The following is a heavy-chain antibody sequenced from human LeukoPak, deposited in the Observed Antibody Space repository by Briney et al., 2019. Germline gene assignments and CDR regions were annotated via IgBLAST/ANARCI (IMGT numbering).Heavy chain of an antibody. V-gene: IGHV3-23*01. CDR2: ISGSGGGT. Sequence: GGSLRLSCAASGFTFRSYAMSWVRQAPGKGLEWVSEISGSGGGTYYPDSVQGRFTISRDNSKNTLYLQMNSLRAEDTTVYYCAKDLDLGSVTGPPRVFDYWAQGTLVTVSS. J-gene: IGHJ4*02. D-gene: IGHD1-7*01. CDR1: GFTFRSYA. CDR3: AKDLDLGSVTGPPRVFDY.